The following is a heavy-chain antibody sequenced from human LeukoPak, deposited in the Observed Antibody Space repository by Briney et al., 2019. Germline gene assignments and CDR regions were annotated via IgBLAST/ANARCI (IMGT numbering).Heavy chain of an antibody. D-gene: IGHD6-13*01. CDR1: GFTFSSYS. CDR3: ARARYSSIDY. Sequence: GGSLRLSCAASGFTFSSYSMNWVRQAPGKGLEWVSSISSSSSYICYADSVKGRFTISRDNAKNSLYLQMNSLRAEDTAVYYCARARYSSIDYWGQGTLVTVSS. V-gene: IGHV3-21*01. J-gene: IGHJ4*02. CDR2: ISSSSSYI.